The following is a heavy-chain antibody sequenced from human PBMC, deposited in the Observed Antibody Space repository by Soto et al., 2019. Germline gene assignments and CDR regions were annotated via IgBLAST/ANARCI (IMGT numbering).Heavy chain of an antibody. CDR1: GFSFSSYS. D-gene: IGHD6-19*01. Sequence: GGSLRLSCAASGFSFSSYSMNWVRQAPGKGLEWVSYISRSSTTMSYADSVKGRFTISRDNAKKTVYLQMNSLRAEDTAVYYCAKGVPGIAVAGTGYFQHWGQGTLVTVSS. CDR2: ISRSSTTM. J-gene: IGHJ1*01. CDR3: AKGVPGIAVAGTGYFQH. V-gene: IGHV3-48*01.